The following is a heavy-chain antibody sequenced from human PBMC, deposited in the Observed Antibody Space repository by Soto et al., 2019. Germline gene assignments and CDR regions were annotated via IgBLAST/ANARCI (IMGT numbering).Heavy chain of an antibody. J-gene: IGHJ6*02. V-gene: IGHV1-18*01. CDR2: ISAYNGNT. CDR3: ARDGQVGLEPYYYYYGMDV. D-gene: IGHD1-1*01. CDR1: GYTFTSYG. Sequence: ASVKVSCKASGYTFTSYGISWVRQAPGEGLEWMGWISAYNGNTNYAQKLQGRVTMTTDTSTSTAYMELRSLRSDDTAVYYCARDGQVGLEPYYYYYGMDVWGQGTTVTVSS.